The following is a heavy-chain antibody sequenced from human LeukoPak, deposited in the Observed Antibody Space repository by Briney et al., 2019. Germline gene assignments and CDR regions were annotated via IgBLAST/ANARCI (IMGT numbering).Heavy chain of an antibody. J-gene: IGHJ6*02. V-gene: IGHV1-69*13. CDR1: EYIFTSYY. CDR3: ARTLNGMDV. Sequence: ASVKVSCKASEYIFTSYYMHWVRQAPGQGLEWMGGIIPIFGTANYAQKFQGRVTITADESTSTAYMELSSLRSEDTAVYYCARTLNGMDVWGQGTTVTVSS. CDR2: IIPIFGTA.